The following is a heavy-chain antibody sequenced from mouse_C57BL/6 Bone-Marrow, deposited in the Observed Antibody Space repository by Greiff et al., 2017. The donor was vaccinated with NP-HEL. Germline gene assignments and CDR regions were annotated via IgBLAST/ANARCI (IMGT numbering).Heavy chain of an antibody. J-gene: IGHJ4*01. CDR3: ARGTYYSNLYAMDY. CDR1: GYTFTDYY. Sequence: VQLKQSGPELVKPGASVKISCKASGYTFTDYYMNWVKQSHGKSLEWIGDINPNNGGTSYNQKFKGKATLTVDKSSSTAYMELRSLTSEDSAVYYCARGTYYSNLYAMDYWGQGTSVTVSS. CDR2: INPNNGGT. D-gene: IGHD2-5*01. V-gene: IGHV1-26*01.